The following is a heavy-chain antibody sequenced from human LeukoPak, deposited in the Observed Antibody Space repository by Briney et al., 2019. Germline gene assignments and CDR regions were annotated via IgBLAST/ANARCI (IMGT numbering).Heavy chain of an antibody. CDR2: IRSQTDGGTT. Sequence: GGSLRLSCAASGFTFSSAWMSWVRQAPGKGLEWVGRIRSQTDGGTTDYAAPAKGRFTISRDDSKNTLFLQMNSLKTEDTAVYYCTTATMHWGQGALVTVSS. CDR3: TTATMH. CDR1: GFTFSSAW. J-gene: IGHJ4*02. D-gene: IGHD5-12*01. V-gene: IGHV3-15*01.